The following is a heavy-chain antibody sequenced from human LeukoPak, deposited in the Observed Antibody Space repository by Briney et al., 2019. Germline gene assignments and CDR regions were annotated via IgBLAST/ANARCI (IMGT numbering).Heavy chain of an antibody. CDR1: GFTFSSYA. CDR2: ISGSGGST. Sequence: GGSLRLSCAVSGFTFSSYAMSWVRQAPGKGLDWVSAISGSGGSTYYADSVKGRFTISRDNSKNTLYLQMNSLRTEDTAVYYCAKNWFGELSPDYWGQGTLVTVSS. V-gene: IGHV3-23*01. D-gene: IGHD3-10*01. J-gene: IGHJ4*02. CDR3: AKNWFGELSPDY.